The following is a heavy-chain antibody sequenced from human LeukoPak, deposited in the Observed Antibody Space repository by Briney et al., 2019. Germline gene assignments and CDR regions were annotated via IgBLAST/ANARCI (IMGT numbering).Heavy chain of an antibody. Sequence: SETLSLTCGVSSGSLIGYYWRWIRQPPGGGLEWLGEITHSGSPNYNPSPKSRVTISGDTSKKQFSLNLKSVTAADTGVYYCARGVDLWGRGTPVTVSS. CDR1: SGSLIGYY. CDR2: ITHSGSP. J-gene: IGHJ2*01. CDR3: ARGVDL. V-gene: IGHV4-34*01.